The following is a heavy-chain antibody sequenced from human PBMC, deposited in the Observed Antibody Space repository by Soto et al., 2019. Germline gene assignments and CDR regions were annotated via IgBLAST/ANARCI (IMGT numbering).Heavy chain of an antibody. CDR2: ISAYNGNT. CDR3: ASFSDTAMVLLDY. J-gene: IGHJ4*02. D-gene: IGHD5-18*01. Sequence: VRQAPGQGLEWMGWISAYNGNTNYAQKLQGRVTMTTDTSTSTAYMELRSLRSDDTAVYYCASFSDTAMVLLDYWGQGTLVTVSS. V-gene: IGHV1-18*01.